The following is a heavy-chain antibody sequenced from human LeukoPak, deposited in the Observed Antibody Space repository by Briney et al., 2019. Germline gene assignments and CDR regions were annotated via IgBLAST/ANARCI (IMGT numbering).Heavy chain of an antibody. D-gene: IGHD3-22*01. CDR2: INPNSGGT. CDR3: ARALGDRSGYSFDY. Sequence: ASVKVSCKASGYTFTGYYMHWVRQAPGQGLEWMGWINPNSGGTNYAEKFQGWVTMTRDTSISTAYMELSRLRSDDTAVYYCARALGDRSGYSFDYWGQGTLVTVSS. J-gene: IGHJ4*02. CDR1: GYTFTGYY. V-gene: IGHV1-2*04.